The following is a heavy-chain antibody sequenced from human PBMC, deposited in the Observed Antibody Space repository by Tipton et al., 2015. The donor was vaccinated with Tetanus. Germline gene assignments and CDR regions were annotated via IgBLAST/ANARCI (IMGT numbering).Heavy chain of an antibody. J-gene: IGHJ2*01. CDR3: ARRLGPYTGDQIWHFDL. CDR2: IYPGDSDT. D-gene: IGHD7-27*01. CDR1: GYNFNIYW. V-gene: IGHV5-51*01. Sequence: VQLVQSGTEVKKPGESLKISCQGSGYNFNIYWIAWMRQMPGKGLEWMGIIYPGDSDTTYSPSFQGQVTISADKSISTAYLQWSSLRASDTAIYYCARRLGPYTGDQIWHFDLWGRGTLVTVSS.